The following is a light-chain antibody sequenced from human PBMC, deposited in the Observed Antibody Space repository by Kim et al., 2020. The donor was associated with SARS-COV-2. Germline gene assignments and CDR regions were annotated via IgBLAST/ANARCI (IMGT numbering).Light chain of an antibody. V-gene: IGLV7-46*01. CDR3: LLSNSGARAGV. CDR2: DTS. Sequence: GKVTLTEGSRTGAVTRRQDPYWFQKKTGQAPRTRIYDTSNKHCRTPARFSGALVGGKAALTLSGAQREDEAEYYCLLSNSGARAGVFGGGTKRTV. J-gene: IGLJ3*02. CDR1: TGAVTRRQD.